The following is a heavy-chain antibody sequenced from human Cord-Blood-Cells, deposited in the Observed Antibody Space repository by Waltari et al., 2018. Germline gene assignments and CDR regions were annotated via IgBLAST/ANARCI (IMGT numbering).Heavy chain of an antibody. J-gene: IGHJ4*02. CDR2: ISYDGSNK. CDR3: ARDDGYCTNGGCYTDY. V-gene: IGHV3-30*04. CDR1: GFTFSSYA. D-gene: IGHD2-8*01. Sequence: QVQLVESGGGVVQPGRSLRLSCAASGFTFSSYAMHWVRQAPGKGLEWVAVISYDGSNKYYADSVKGRFTISRDNSKNALYLQMNSLRAEDTAVYYCARDDGYCTNGGCYTDYWGQGTLVTVSS.